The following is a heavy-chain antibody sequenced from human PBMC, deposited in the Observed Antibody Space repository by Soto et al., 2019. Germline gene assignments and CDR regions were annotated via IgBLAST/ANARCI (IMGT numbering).Heavy chain of an antibody. CDR3: AKGYYYDIGYYFDY. D-gene: IGHD3-22*01. CDR2: ISWNSGRI. V-gene: IGHV3-9*01. J-gene: IGHJ4*02. Sequence: EVQLVESGGGLVQPGRSLRLSCAASGFTFDDYAMHWVRQAPGKGLEWVSTISWNSGRIGYADSVKGRFTISRDNAKNSLYLQMNSLRAEDTALYYCAKGYYYDIGYYFDYWGQGTLVNVSS. CDR1: GFTFDDYA.